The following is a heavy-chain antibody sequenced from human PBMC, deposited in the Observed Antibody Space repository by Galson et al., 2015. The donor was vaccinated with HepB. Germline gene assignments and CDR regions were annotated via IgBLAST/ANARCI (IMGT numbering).Heavy chain of an antibody. J-gene: IGHJ6*03. V-gene: IGHV3-30*18. CDR3: AKGEGFRDYYMDV. CDR2: ISYDGSNK. D-gene: IGHD3-10*01. CDR1: GFTFRSYG. Sequence: SLRLSCAASGFTFRSYGMHWVRQAPGKGLEWVAVISYDGSNKYYADSVKGRFTISRDNSKNTLYLQMNSLRAEDTAVYYCAKGEGFRDYYMDVWGKGTTVTVSS.